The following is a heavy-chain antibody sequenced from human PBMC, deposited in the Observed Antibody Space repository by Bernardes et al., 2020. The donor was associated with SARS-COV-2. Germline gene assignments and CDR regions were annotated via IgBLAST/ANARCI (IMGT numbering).Heavy chain of an antibody. Sequence: GGSLRLSCVASGFPFNNYWMHWVRQAPGKGPVWVSRINSDGSSTNYADSVKGRFTISRDNAKNTLYLQMNSLRAEDTAVYYCASRMRSHGFDIWGQGTMVTVSS. J-gene: IGHJ3*02. CDR2: INSDGSST. CDR1: GFPFNNYW. CDR3: ASRMRSHGFDI. D-gene: IGHD2-8*01. V-gene: IGHV3-74*01.